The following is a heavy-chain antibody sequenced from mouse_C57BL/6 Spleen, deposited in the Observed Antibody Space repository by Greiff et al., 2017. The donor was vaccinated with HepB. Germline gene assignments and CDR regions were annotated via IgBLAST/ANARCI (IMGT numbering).Heavy chain of an antibody. CDR1: GYAFSSSW. Sequence: VQLQQSGPELVKPGASVKISCKASGYAFSSSWMNWVKQRPGKGLEWIGRIYPGDGDTNYNGKFKGKATLTADKSSSTAYMQRSSLTSEDSAVYFCARPNYGSSLDYWGQGTTLTVSS. J-gene: IGHJ2*01. CDR2: IYPGDGDT. D-gene: IGHD1-1*01. CDR3: ARPNYGSSLDY. V-gene: IGHV1-82*01.